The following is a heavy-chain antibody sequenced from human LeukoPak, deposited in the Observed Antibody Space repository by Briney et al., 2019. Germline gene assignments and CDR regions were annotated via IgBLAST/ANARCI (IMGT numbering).Heavy chain of an antibody. CDR2: IGIDSGNT. CDR1: GFIFGDYS. CDR3: ATDRDNSDWQKRFDS. V-gene: IGHV3-11*06. Sequence: GGSLRLSCAASGFIFGDYSMNWVRQPPGKGLEWISYIGIDSGNTKYADSVKGRFTISADNAKNSLHLQMNSLRAEDTAVYYCATDRDNSDWQKRFDSWGQGTLVTVSS. D-gene: IGHD2-21*02. J-gene: IGHJ4*02.